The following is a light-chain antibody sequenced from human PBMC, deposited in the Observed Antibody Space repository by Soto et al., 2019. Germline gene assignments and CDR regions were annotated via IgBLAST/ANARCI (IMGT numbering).Light chain of an antibody. J-gene: IGLJ2*01. V-gene: IGLV2-14*01. Sequence: QSVLTQPASVSGSPGQSITISCTGTSSDIGGYNYVSWYQQHPGKAPKLMIYDVINRPSGVSNRFSGSKSGNTASLTISGLQAEDEADYYCSSYTSSSTLDVVFGGGTKLTVL. CDR1: SSDIGGYNY. CDR2: DVI. CDR3: SSYTSSSTLDVV.